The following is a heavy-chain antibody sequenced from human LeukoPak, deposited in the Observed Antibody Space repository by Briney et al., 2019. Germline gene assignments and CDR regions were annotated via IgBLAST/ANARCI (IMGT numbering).Heavy chain of an antibody. CDR1: GFTFSSYG. J-gene: IGHJ4*02. Sequence: PGGSLRLSCAASGFTFSSYGMHWVRQAPGKGLEWVAVISYDGSNKYYADSVKGRFTISRDNSKNTLYLQMNSLRAEDTAVYYCAKTREMATIKRYLDYWGQGTLVTVSS. CDR2: ISYDGSNK. CDR3: AKTREMATIKRYLDY. D-gene: IGHD5-24*01. V-gene: IGHV3-30*18.